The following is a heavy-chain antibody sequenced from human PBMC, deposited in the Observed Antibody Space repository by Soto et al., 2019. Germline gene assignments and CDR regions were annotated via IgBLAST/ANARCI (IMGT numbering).Heavy chain of an antibody. J-gene: IGHJ5*02. Sequence: SEPLSLTCTVSGGSISSGDYYWSWIRQHPGKGLEWIGYIYYSGSTYYNPSLKSRVTISVDTSKNQFSLKLSSVTAADTAVYYCAILCSGRTPGFDPWAQEIVVTISS. V-gene: IGHV4-31*03. D-gene: IGHD2-15*01. CDR1: GGSISSGDYY. CDR2: IYYSGST. CDR3: AILCSGRTPGFDP.